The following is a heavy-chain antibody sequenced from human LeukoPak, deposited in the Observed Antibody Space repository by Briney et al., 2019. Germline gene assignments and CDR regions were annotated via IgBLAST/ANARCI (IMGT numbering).Heavy chain of an antibody. J-gene: IGHJ4*02. CDR2: MWDDGTNE. CDR1: GFNFGIYG. CDR3: ARDGAAAGTDDY. V-gene: IGHV3-33*01. Sequence: PGGSLRLSCAASGFNFGIYGMHWVRQAPGKGLEWVAVMWDDGTNEYYVESVRGRFTISRDNGKRTLYLQMNSLRVEDTAVYYCARDGAAAGTDDYWGQGTLVTVSS. D-gene: IGHD6-13*01.